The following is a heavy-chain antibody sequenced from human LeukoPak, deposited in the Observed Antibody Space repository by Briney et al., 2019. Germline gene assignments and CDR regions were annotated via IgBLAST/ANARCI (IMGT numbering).Heavy chain of an antibody. CDR1: GYSISSGYY. Sequence: KPSETLSLTCIVSGYSISSGYYWGWIRQPPGKGLEWIGNIHHSGSTYYNPSLKSRVTISVDTSKNQFSLKLSSVTAADTAVYYCARVPQMVRGDYWFDPWGQGTLVTVSS. D-gene: IGHD3-10*01. CDR2: IHHSGST. J-gene: IGHJ5*02. CDR3: ARVPQMVRGDYWFDP. V-gene: IGHV4-38-2*02.